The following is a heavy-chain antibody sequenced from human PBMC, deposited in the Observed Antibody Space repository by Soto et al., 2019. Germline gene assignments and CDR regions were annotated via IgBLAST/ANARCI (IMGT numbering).Heavy chain of an antibody. D-gene: IGHD2-2*02. CDR3: ARDLLRSIVVVPAAITQVVYYYYGMDV. V-gene: IGHV6-1*01. Sequence: SQTLSLTCSISGDSVSSNSAAWNWIRHSPSRGLEWLGRTYYRSKWYNDYAVSVKSRITINPDTSKNQFSLQLNSVTPEDTAVYYCARDLLRSIVVVPAAITQVVYYYYGMDVWGQGTTVTVSS. J-gene: IGHJ6*02. CDR1: GDSVSSNSAA. CDR2: TYYRSKWYN.